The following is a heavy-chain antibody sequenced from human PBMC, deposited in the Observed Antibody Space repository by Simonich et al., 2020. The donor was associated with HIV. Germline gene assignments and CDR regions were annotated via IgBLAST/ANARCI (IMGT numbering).Heavy chain of an antibody. CDR1: GGSFSGYY. CDR2: INHSGST. D-gene: IGHD4-17*01. V-gene: IGHV4-34*01. CDR3: ARRHPTTVTTPYFDY. Sequence: QVQLQQWGAGLLKPSETLSLTCAVYGGSFSGYYWSWIRQAPGNGLEWIGEINHSGSTNYNPYLKSRVTIPVDTSKNQFSRKLSSVTAADTAVYYCARRHPTTVTTPYFDYWGQGTLVTVSS. J-gene: IGHJ4*02.